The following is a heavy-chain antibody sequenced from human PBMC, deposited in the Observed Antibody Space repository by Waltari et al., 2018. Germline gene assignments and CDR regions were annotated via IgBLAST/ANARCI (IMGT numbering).Heavy chain of an antibody. CDR1: GGSISSYY. V-gene: IGHV4-59*01. D-gene: IGHD2-2*01. J-gene: IGHJ4*02. CDR2: IYYSGST. CDR3: ARGNPADY. Sequence: QVQLQESGPGLVKPSETLSLTCPVSGGSISSYYWSWIRQPPGKGLEWIGYIYYSGSTNYNPSLKSRVTISVDTSKNQFSLKLSSVTAADTAVYYCARGNPADYWGQGTLVTVSS.